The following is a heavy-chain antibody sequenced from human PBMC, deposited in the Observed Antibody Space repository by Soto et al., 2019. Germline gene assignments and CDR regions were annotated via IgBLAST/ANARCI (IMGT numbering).Heavy chain of an antibody. V-gene: IGHV3-48*02. CDR3: ARGEAARPDY. CDR1: GFTFSNYG. Sequence: EVQLVQSGGGLVQPGGSLRLSCVASGFTFSNYGINWVRQAPGKGLEWVSYISGDSSTKNYAESVKGRFTISRDSAWNSVYLKMNRLRDEDSAVYYCARGEAARPDYWGQGALVIVSS. CDR2: ISGDSSTK. J-gene: IGHJ4*02. D-gene: IGHD6-6*01.